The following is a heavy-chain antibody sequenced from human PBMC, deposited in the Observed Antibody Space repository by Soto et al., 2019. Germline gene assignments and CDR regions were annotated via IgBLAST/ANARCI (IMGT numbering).Heavy chain of an antibody. J-gene: IGHJ4*02. CDR3: GRCTSTSCHLGSDY. CDR1: GFTFSSYA. D-gene: IGHD2-2*01. V-gene: IGHV3-30-3*01. CDR2: ISYDGSNK. Sequence: GGSLRLSCAASGFTFSSYAMNWVRQAPGKGLEWVALISYDGSNKYYADSVRGRFTISRDSSTNTLFLQMNSLRAADTAVYYCGRCTSTSCHLGSDYWGQGTLVTVSS.